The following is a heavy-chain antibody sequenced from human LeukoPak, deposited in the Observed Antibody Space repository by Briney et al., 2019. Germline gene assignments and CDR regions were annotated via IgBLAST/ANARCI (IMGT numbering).Heavy chain of an antibody. Sequence: ASVKVSCKASGYTFTSYDISWVRQAPGQGLEWMGWISAYNGKTNHAQNFQGRVTMTTDTPTSTAYMELRSLRSDDTAVYYCARDGKQQLGFDYWGQGTLVTVSS. J-gene: IGHJ4*02. CDR2: ISAYNGKT. V-gene: IGHV1-18*01. D-gene: IGHD6-13*01. CDR1: GYTFTSYD. CDR3: ARDGKQQLGFDY.